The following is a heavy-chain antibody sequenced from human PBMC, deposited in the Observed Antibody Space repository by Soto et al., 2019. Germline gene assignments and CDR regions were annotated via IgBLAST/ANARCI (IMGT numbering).Heavy chain of an antibody. J-gene: IGHJ4*02. CDR3: AIERCRLDY. D-gene: IGHD2-8*01. CDR1: VFTFSDYY. V-gene: IGHV3-30-3*01. Sequence: PGGSLQLTSVASVFTFSDYYMHRVRRAPGKGLEWVAVISYDGSNKYYADSVKGRFTISRDNSKNTLYLQMDNLRADDTALYYCAIERCRLDYWGQGTLVTVSP. CDR2: ISYDGSNK.